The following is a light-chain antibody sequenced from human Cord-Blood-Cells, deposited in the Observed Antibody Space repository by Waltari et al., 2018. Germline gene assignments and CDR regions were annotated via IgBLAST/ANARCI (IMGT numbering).Light chain of an antibody. V-gene: IGLV2-23*01. J-gene: IGLJ3*02. Sequence: QSALTQPASVSGSPGQSITISCTGTSSDVGSYNLVSWYQQHPGKAPKLVIYEGSKRPSGVSNRFSGPKSGNTASLTISGLQAEDEADYYCCSYAGSSTWVFGGGTKLTVL. CDR2: EGS. CDR3: CSYAGSSTWV. CDR1: SSDVGSYNL.